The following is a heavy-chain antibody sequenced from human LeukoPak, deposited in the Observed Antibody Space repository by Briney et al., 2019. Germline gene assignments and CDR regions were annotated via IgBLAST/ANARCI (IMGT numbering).Heavy chain of an antibody. V-gene: IGHV3-73*01. CDR1: GFTFSGSA. D-gene: IGHD5/OR15-5a*01. CDR3: TRSDVYYYYYYGMDV. Sequence: GGSLRLSCAASGFTFSGSAMHWVRQASGKGLEWVGRIRSKANSYATAYAASVKGRFTISRDDSKNTAYLQMNSLKTEDTAVYYCTRSDVYYYYYYGMDVWGQGTPVTVSS. CDR2: IRSKANSYAT. J-gene: IGHJ6*02.